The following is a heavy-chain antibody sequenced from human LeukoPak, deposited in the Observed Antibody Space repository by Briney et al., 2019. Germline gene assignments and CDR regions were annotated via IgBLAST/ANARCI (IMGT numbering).Heavy chain of an antibody. Sequence: PGGSLRLSCAASGFTFSSYAMSWVRQAPGKGLEWVTAISGSGGSTYYADSVRGRFTISRDNSKNTLYLQMNSLRAEDTAVYYCAKGPYSSGWSLDCLDYWGQGTLVTVSS. J-gene: IGHJ4*02. CDR1: GFTFSSYA. CDR2: ISGSGGST. D-gene: IGHD6-19*01. CDR3: AKGPYSSGWSLDCLDY. V-gene: IGHV3-23*01.